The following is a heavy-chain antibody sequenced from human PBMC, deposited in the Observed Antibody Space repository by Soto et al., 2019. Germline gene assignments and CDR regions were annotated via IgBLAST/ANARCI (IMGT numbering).Heavy chain of an antibody. J-gene: IGHJ2*01. CDR3: ARALSTWIWDPFDL. V-gene: IGHV4-59*01. CDR2: IYYSGST. D-gene: IGHD3-16*01. CDR1: GGSISSYY. Sequence: QVQLQESGPGLVKPSETLSLTCTVSGGSISSYYWSWIRQPPGKGLEWIGYIYYSGSTNYNPSLKSRVTISVDTSKNQFSLKLSSVTAADTAVYYCARALSTWIWDPFDLWGRGTLVTVSS.